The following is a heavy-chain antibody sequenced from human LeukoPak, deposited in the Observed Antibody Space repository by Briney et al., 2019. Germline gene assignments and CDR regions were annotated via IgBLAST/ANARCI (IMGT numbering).Heavy chain of an antibody. D-gene: IGHD4-23*01. CDR1: CVSISSGSYY. J-gene: IGHJ3*02. CDR2: IYTSGST. Sequence: SQTLSLTCTVSCVSISSGSYYWSWIRQPAGKGLEWIGRIYTSGSTNYNPSLKSRVTISVDTSKNQFSLKLSSVTAADTAEYYCARDPPQTTVVTGDAFDIWGQGTMVTVSS. CDR3: ARDPPQTTVVTGDAFDI. V-gene: IGHV4-61*02.